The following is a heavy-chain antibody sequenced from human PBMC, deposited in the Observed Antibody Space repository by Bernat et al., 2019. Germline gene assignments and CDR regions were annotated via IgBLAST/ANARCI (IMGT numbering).Heavy chain of an antibody. D-gene: IGHD6-19*01. CDR3: TTDRMHTSAWSEAFDI. CDR1: DFTFTNAW. J-gene: IGHJ3*02. V-gene: IGHV3-15*07. Sequence: EVQLVESGGGLIEPGGSLRLSCAVSDFTFTNAWMNWVRQAPGKGLEWVGRIKSETDGGTTDYPASVKGRFSISRDDSKTTLYLQMNSLKTEDTAVYYCTTDRMHTSAWSEAFDIWGQGTMATVSS. CDR2: IKSETDGGTT.